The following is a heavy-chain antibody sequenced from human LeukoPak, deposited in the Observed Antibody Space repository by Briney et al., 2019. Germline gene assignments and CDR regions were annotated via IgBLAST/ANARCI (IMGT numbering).Heavy chain of an antibody. CDR2: IRFDASDQ. V-gene: IGHV3-30*02. CDR1: GFIFSNYG. J-gene: IGHJ4*02. D-gene: IGHD3-3*01. CDR3: ARDERLLSFLK. Sequence: GGSLRLSCRASGFIFSNYGMHWVRQTPVKGLEWVAFIRFDASDQYYAESVKGRFTISRDNSKNTLYLQMNSLRAEDTAIYYCARDERLLSFLKWGQGTLVTVSS.